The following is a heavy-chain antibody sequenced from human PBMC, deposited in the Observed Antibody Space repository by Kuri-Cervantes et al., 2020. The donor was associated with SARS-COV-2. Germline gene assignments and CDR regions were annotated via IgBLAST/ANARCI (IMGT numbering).Heavy chain of an antibody. CDR2: INHSGST. V-gene: IGHV4-39*07. CDR3: ARATYSSSFYYYYMDV. CDR1: GGSISSSSYY. J-gene: IGHJ6*03. D-gene: IGHD6-6*01. Sequence: SETLSLTCTVSGGSISSSSYYWSWIRQPPGKGLEWIGEINHSGSTNYNPSLKSRVTMSVDTSKNQFSLKLSSVTAADTAVYYCARATYSSSFYYYYMDVWGKGTTVTVSS.